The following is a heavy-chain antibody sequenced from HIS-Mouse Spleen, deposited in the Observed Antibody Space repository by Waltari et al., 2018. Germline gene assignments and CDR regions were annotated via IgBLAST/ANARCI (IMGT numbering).Heavy chain of an antibody. Sequence: MSWVRQAPGKGLEWVGRIKSKTDGGTTDYAAPVKGRFTISRDDSKNTLYLQINSLKTEDTAVYYCTTNNWNLSYYFDYWGQGTLVTVSS. CDR2: IKSKTDGGTT. V-gene: IGHV3-15*01. J-gene: IGHJ4*02. CDR3: TTNNWNLSYYFDY. D-gene: IGHD1-7*01.